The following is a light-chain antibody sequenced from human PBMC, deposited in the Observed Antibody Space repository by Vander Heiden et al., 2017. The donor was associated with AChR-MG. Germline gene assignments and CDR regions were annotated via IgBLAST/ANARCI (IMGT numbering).Light chain of an antibody. V-gene: IGKV1-5*03. CDR2: EAS. CDR1: QSINNW. J-gene: IGKJ2*01. Sequence: DIQMTQSPSTLSAPVGDRVTITCRASQSINNWLAWYQQKPGKAPKVLIYEASSLESGVSSRFSGGGSGTDFTLTISSLQPDDFGSYYCQQYFNYPRTFGQGTKLEI. CDR3: QQYFNYPRT.